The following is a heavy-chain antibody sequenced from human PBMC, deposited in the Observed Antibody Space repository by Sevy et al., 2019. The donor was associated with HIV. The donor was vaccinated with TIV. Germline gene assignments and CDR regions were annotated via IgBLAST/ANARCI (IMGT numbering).Heavy chain of an antibody. J-gene: IGHJ6*02. Sequence: ASLKVSCQASSYTFSTYGITWVRQAPGQGLEWMGWINANNGNTNYAQRFQGRVTMTTDTSSTTAYMEPRSLRSYDTAIYYCARDSMPLVQGLVITPYFYGMDVWGQGTTVTVSS. V-gene: IGHV1-18*01. CDR2: INANNGNT. D-gene: IGHD3-10*01. CDR1: SYTFSTYG. CDR3: ARDSMPLVQGLVITPYFYGMDV.